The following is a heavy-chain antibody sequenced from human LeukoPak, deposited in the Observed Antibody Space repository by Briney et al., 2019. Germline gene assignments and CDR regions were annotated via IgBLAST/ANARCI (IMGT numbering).Heavy chain of an antibody. V-gene: IGHV3-23*01. CDR3: TKDQGLLWFGELNV. CDR2: ISGSGGTT. J-gene: IGHJ6*04. CDR1: GFTFSSHA. Sequence: PGGSLRLSCAASGFTFSSHAMSWVRQAPGKGLEWVSAISGSGGTTYYADSVKGRFTSSRDNSKNMVSLQMNSLRAEDTAVYYCTKDQGLLWFGELNVWGKGATVTVSS. D-gene: IGHD3-10*01.